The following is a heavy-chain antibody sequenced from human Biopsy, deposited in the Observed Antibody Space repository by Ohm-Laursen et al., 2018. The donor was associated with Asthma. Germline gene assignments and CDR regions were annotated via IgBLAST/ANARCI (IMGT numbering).Heavy chain of an antibody. CDR1: GYTFINYA. CDR3: ARTYYDFLTGQVNDALAM. CDR2: INAGNGNT. V-gene: IGHV1-3*01. Sequence: ASVKVSCKASGYTFINYAIHWVRQAPGQRLEWMGWINAGNGNTKYSEKFQGRVTITRDTSASTAYMDLSSLRSEDTAVYYCARTYYDFLTGQVNDALAMWGQGTTVTV. J-gene: IGHJ3*02. D-gene: IGHD3-9*01.